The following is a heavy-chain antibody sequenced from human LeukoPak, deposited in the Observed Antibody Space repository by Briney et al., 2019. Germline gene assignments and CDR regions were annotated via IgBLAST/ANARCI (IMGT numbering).Heavy chain of an antibody. V-gene: IGHV1-46*01. D-gene: IGHD6-19*01. J-gene: IGHJ2*01. CDR1: GYTFTSYY. CDR3: ARGPPPRYSSGWYGWYFDL. Sequence: ASVKVSCKASGYTFTSYYMHWVRQAPGQGLEWMGIINPSGGSTSYAQKFQGRVTITRDTPTSTVYMELGSLRSEDTAVYYCARGPPPRYSSGWYGWYFDLWGRGTLVTVSS. CDR2: INPSGGST.